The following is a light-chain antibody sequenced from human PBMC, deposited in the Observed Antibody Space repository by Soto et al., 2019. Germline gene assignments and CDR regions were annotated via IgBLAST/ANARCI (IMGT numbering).Light chain of an antibody. CDR1: QSVGDSD. Sequence: EVVLTQSPATLALSPGERATLSCRASQSVGDSDLAWYQQKPGQPPRLLIYSPANRATGIPDRFTGSGSGTDLTLSISRLEPEDVAVYFCHHYGASLRWTFGQGTKVEL. CDR3: HHYGASLRWT. CDR2: SPA. J-gene: IGKJ1*01. V-gene: IGKV3-20*01.